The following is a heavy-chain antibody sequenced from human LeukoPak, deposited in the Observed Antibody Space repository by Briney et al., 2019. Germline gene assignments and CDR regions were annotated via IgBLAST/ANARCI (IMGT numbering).Heavy chain of an antibody. J-gene: IGHJ5*02. V-gene: IGHV3-15*07. CDR1: GFTFSNAW. CDR3: ATDFYDST. D-gene: IGHD3-22*01. CDR2: IRSNSDGGTI. Sequence: PGGSLRLSCATSGFTFSNAWMNWVRQAPGKGLEWVGRIRSNSDGGTIDYAAPGKGRFTLSRDDSKTTLYLQMNSLQTEDTAVYYCATDFYDSTWGQGTLVTVSS.